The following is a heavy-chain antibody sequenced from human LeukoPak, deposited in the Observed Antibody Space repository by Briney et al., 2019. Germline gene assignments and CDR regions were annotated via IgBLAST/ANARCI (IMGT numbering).Heavy chain of an antibody. CDR2: ISYDGSNK. D-gene: IGHD2-21*02. J-gene: IGHJ4*02. CDR1: GFTFSSYG. V-gene: IGHV3-30*18. Sequence: GRSLRLSCAASGFTFSSYGMHWVRQAPGKGLEWVAVISYDGSNKYYADSVKGRFTISRDNSKNTLYLQMNSLRAEDTAVYYCAERDCGGVCFLDGFDYWGQGTLVTVSS. CDR3: AERDCGGVCFLDGFDY.